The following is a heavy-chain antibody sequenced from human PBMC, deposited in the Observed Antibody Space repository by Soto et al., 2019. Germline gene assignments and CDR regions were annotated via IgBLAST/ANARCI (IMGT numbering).Heavy chain of an antibody. J-gene: IGHJ6*02. CDR2: MNANSGNT. CDR1: GYTFTSSA. V-gene: IGHV1-8*01. D-gene: IGHD2-8*01. Sequence: GASVKVSCKASGYTFTSSAINWVRQATGQGLEWMGWMNANSGNTGYAQKYQGRVTMTRNTSITTAYMELSSLTSNATAVYYRPRVLMVYARAPGKYCYWYYGMDVWGQGTTVTVSS. CDR3: PRVLMVYARAPGKYCYWYYGMDV.